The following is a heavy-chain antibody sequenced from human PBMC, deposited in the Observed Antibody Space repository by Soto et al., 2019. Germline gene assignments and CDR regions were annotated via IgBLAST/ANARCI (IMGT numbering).Heavy chain of an antibody. J-gene: IGHJ4*02. D-gene: IGHD6-19*01. V-gene: IGHV3-72*01. CDR2: TRNKANSYTT. CDR3: TRADYSSGWYVDY. CDR1: GFTFSDHY. Sequence: EVQLEESGGGLVQPGGSLRLSCAASGFTFSDHYMDWVRQAPGKGLEWVGRTRNKANSYTTEYAASVKGRFTISRDDSKNSLYLQMNSLKTEDTAVYYCTRADYSSGWYVDYWGQGTLVTVSS.